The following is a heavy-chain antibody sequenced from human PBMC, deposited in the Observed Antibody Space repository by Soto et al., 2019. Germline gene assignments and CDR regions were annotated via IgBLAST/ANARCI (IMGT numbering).Heavy chain of an antibody. D-gene: IGHD3-10*01. CDR2: IIPIFGTA. CDR3: ARPGEMATNGRYYFDY. J-gene: IGHJ4*02. V-gene: IGHV1-69*01. CDR1: GGTFSSYA. Sequence: QVQLVQSGAEVKKPGSSVKVSCKASGGTFSSYAISWVRQAPGQGLEWMGGIIPIFGTANYAQKFQGRVTITADEDTSTGDMELSSLRSEDTAVYYCARPGEMATNGRYYFDYWGQGTLVTVSS.